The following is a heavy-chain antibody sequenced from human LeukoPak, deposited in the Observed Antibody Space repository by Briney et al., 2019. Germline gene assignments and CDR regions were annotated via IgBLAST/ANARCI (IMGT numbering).Heavy chain of an antibody. CDR3: TRAAPALDSGHEFSFDY. D-gene: IGHD5-12*01. CDR2: ISVYSGNT. Sequence: GASVKVSCKASGFSFSNYGISWVRQAPGQGLEWVGWISVYSGNTKSAQRLQGRLSMTTDTSTNTAYMDVRSLRPDDTAVYYCTRAAPALDSGHEFSFDYWGQGTLVTVSP. V-gene: IGHV1-18*01. CDR1: GFSFSNYG. J-gene: IGHJ4*02.